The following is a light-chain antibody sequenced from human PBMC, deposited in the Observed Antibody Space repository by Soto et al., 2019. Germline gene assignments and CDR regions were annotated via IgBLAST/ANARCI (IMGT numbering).Light chain of an antibody. J-gene: IGKJ5*01. CDR2: AES. CDR1: QGISSY. V-gene: IGKV1-9*01. CDR3: QQLNSYPT. Sequence: DIQLTQSPSFLSASVGDRVTITCRASQGISSYLAWYQQKPGKDPKLLIYAESTLQSGVPSRFSGSGSGTEFTLTISSLQPEDFATYYCQQLNSYPTFGQGTRLEIK.